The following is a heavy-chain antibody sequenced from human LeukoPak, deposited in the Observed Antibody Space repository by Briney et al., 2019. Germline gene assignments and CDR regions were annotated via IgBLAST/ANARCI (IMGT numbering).Heavy chain of an antibody. D-gene: IGHD1-26*01. CDR3: ASVRGSGSYFRWYYFDY. CDR1: GGSFSGYY. V-gene: IGHV4-34*01. CDR2: INHSGST. Sequence: SETLFLTCAVYGGSFSGYYWSWIRQPPGKGREWIGEINHSGSTNYNPSLKSRVTISVDTSKNQFSLKLSSVTAADTAVYYCASVRGSGSYFRWYYFDYWGQGTLVTVSS. J-gene: IGHJ4*02.